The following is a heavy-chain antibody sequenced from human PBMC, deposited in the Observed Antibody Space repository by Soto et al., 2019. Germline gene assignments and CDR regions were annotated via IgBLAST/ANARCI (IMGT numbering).Heavy chain of an antibody. Sequence: GGSLRLSCAASGFTFSSYWMHWVRQAPGKGLVWVSRINSDGSSTSYADSGKGRFTISRDNAKNTLYLQMNSLRAEDTAVYYCARDHYDFWSGYSYYYYGMDVWGQGTTVTVSS. CDR2: INSDGSST. J-gene: IGHJ6*02. CDR3: ARDHYDFWSGYSYYYYGMDV. V-gene: IGHV3-74*01. CDR1: GFTFSSYW. D-gene: IGHD3-3*01.